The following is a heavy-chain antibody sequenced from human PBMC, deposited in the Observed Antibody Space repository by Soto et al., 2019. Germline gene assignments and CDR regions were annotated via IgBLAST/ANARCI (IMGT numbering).Heavy chain of an antibody. CDR1: GYSFTSYW. CDR3: ARQRYYYDSSGYPHWFDH. D-gene: IGHD3-22*01. V-gene: IGHV5-51*01. J-gene: IGHJ5*02. Sequence: PGESLKISCKGSGYSFTSYWIGWVRQMPEQRLEWMGIIYPGESDTTYTPPLEGQVTVPADKSISTSYLQWSSLKASDTAMYYCARQRYYYDSSGYPHWFDHWGQGTLVTVSS. CDR2: IYPGESDT.